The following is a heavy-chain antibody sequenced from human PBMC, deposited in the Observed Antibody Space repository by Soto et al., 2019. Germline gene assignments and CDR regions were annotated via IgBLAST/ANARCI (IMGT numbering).Heavy chain of an antibody. CDR1: GFSFRSHW. J-gene: IGHJ4*02. Sequence: GGLLRVSCVAFGFSFRSHWMHGVRQTPGKGLMWVSRINNDGSGTADADSVRGRLTISRDNAKTTLYLQLNRLRAEDTAVYYCARDVAPGSFDYWGQGTPVTVSS. CDR3: ARDVAPGSFDY. D-gene: IGHD2-21*01. CDR2: INNDGSGT. V-gene: IGHV3-74*01.